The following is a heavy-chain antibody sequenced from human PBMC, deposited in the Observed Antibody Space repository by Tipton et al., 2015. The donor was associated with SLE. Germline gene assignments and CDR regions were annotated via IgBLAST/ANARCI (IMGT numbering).Heavy chain of an antibody. V-gene: IGHV4-38-2*02. CDR3: ARSIAAQDY. D-gene: IGHD6-6*01. CDR2: IYHSGST. CDR1: GYSISSGYY. Sequence: GLVKPSETLSLTCTVSGYSISSGYYWGWIRQPPGKGLEWIGSIYHSGSTYYNPSLKSRVTISVDTSKNQFSLKLSSVTAADTAVYYCARSIAAQDYWGQGTLVTVSS. J-gene: IGHJ4*02.